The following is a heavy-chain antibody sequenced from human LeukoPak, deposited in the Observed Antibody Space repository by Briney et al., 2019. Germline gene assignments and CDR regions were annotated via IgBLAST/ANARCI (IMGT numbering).Heavy chain of an antibody. Sequence: SETLSLTCTVSGGSISSYYWSWIRQPAGKGLEWIGRIYTSGATNYHPSLKSRVTMSVDTSKNQFSLKLSSVTAADTAVYYCARDRPRYCSSTSCSNHATPWYFDLWGRGTLVTVSS. CDR1: GGSISSYY. D-gene: IGHD2-2*01. J-gene: IGHJ2*01. CDR2: IYTSGAT. V-gene: IGHV4-4*07. CDR3: ARDRPRYCSSTSCSNHATPWYFDL.